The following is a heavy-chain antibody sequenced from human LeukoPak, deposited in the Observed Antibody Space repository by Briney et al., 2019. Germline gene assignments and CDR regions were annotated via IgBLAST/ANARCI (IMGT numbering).Heavy chain of an antibody. CDR1: GGSFSGYY. D-gene: IGHD6-19*01. CDR3: ARSGRGVAGTHY. V-gene: IGHV4-34*01. J-gene: IGHJ4*02. CDR2: INHSGST. Sequence: SETLSLTCAVYGGSFSGYYWSWIRQPPGKGLEWIGEINHSGSTNYNPSLKSRVTISVDTSKNQFSLKLSSVTAADTAVYYCARSGRGVAGTHYWGQGTLVTVSS.